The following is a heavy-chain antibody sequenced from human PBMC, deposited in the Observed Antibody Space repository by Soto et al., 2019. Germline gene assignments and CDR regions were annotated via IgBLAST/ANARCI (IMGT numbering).Heavy chain of an antibody. Sequence: TSETLSLTCTVSGGSISSSNYYWGWIRQPPGKGLEWIGSVYYSGSTYYNPSLKSRVAISVDTSKNQFSLNLSSVTAADTAVYYCATHYYGSGTYVPDYFDEWGQGTQVTVSS. CDR1: GGSISSSNYY. V-gene: IGHV4-39*01. D-gene: IGHD3-10*01. CDR3: ATHYYGSGTYVPDYFDE. CDR2: VYYSGST. J-gene: IGHJ4*02.